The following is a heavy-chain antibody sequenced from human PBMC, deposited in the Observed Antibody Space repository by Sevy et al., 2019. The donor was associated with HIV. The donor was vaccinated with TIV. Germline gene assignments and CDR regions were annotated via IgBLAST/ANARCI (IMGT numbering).Heavy chain of an antibody. J-gene: IGHJ4*02. CDR3: ARHGNSYGPFDS. CDR2: IYYSGST. D-gene: IGHD5-18*01. V-gene: IGHV4-39*01. Sequence: SETLSLTCTVSGGSISSGSYCWGWIRQPPGKGLEWIGSIYYSGSTYYTPSLKSRVTISVDTSKNQFSLKLSSVTAADTAVFYCARHGNSYGPFDSWGQGTVVTVSS. CDR1: GGSISSGSYC.